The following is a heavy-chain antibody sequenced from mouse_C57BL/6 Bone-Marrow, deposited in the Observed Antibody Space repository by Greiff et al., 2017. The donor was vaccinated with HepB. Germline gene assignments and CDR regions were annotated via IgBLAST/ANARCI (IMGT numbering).Heavy chain of an antibody. J-gene: IGHJ1*03. V-gene: IGHV1-15*01. CDR3: TRGSNSWYFDV. CDR1: GYTFTDYE. CDR2: IDPETGGT. Sequence: VKLQESGAELVRPGASVTLSCKASGYTFTDYEMHWVKQTPVHGLEWIGAIDPETGGTAYNQKFKGKAILTADKSSSTAYMELRSLTSEDSAVYYCTRGSNSWYFDVWGTGTTVTVSS. D-gene: IGHD2-5*01.